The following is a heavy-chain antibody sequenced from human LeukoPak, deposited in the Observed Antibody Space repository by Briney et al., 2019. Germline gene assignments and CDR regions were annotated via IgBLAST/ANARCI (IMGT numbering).Heavy chain of an antibody. J-gene: IGHJ6*02. CDR1: GFTFSSYS. V-gene: IGHV3-48*02. CDR3: ARDHDTAYCGGDCYSPYYYYGMDV. D-gene: IGHD2-21*02. CDR2: ISSSSSTI. Sequence: PGGSLRLSCAASGFTFSSYSMTWVRQAPGKGLEWVSYISSSSSTIYYADSVKGRFTISRDNAKNSLYLQMNSLRDEDTAVYYCARDHDTAYCGGDCYSPYYYYGMDVWGQGTTVTVSS.